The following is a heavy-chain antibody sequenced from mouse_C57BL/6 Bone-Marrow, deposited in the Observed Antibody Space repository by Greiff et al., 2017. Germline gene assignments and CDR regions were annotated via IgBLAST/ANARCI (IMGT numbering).Heavy chain of an antibody. CDR1: GFTFSSYA. CDR2: ISDGGSYT. CDR3: ARDLGPVDY. V-gene: IGHV5-4*01. D-gene: IGHD4-1*01. J-gene: IGHJ2*01. Sequence: EVQLVESGGGLVKPGGSLKLSCAASGFTFSSYAMSWVRQTPEKRLEWVATISDGGSYTYYPDTVKGRFTISRDNAKNNLYLQMSHLKSEDTAMYYCARDLGPVDYWGQGTTLTVSS.